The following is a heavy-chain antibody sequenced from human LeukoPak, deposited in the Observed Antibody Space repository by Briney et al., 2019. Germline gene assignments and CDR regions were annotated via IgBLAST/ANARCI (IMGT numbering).Heavy chain of an antibody. J-gene: IGHJ4*02. D-gene: IGHD5-12*01. CDR1: GFTFSSYA. CDR3: AKGAYDYIEIGYFDS. V-gene: IGHV3-23*01. Sequence: GGSLRLSCAASGFTFSSYAMSWVCQAPGKGLEWVSAISSSGGSTYYADSVKGRFTISRDNSKNTLYLQMNSLRAEDTAIYYCAKGAYDYIEIGYFDSWGQGTLVTVSS. CDR2: ISSSGGST.